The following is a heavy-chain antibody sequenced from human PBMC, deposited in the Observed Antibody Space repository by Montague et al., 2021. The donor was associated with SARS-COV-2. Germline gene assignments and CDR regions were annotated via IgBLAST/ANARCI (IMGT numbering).Heavy chain of an antibody. D-gene: IGHD3-9*01. J-gene: IGHJ6*02. CDR1: GGSISSSSYY. Sequence: SETLSLTCTVSGGSISSSSYYWGWLRQPPGKGLEWIGSIYYSGSTYYNPSLKSRVTISVDMSKNQFSLKLSSVTAADTAVCYCARLSKTGYPPLYYYYGMDVWGQGTTVTVSS. CDR2: IYYSGST. V-gene: IGHV4-39*01. CDR3: ARLSKTGYPPLYYYYGMDV.